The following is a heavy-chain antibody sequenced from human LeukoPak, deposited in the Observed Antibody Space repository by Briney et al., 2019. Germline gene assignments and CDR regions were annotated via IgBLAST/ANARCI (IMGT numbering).Heavy chain of an antibody. CDR2: IKQDGSEK. CDR3: ARASPYGDYGLDY. J-gene: IGHJ4*02. D-gene: IGHD4-17*01. Sequence: GGSLRLSCVASGFTFSSYWTSWVRQAPGKGLEWVANIKQDGSEKYYVDSVKGRFTISRDNAKNSLYLQMNSLRAEDTAVYYCARASPYGDYGLDYWGQGTLVTVSS. V-gene: IGHV3-7*01. CDR1: GFTFSSYW.